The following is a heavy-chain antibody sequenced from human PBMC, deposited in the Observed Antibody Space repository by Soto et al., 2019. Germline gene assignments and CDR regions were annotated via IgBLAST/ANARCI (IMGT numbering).Heavy chain of an antibody. V-gene: IGHV3-9*01. Sequence: GGSLRLSCAASGFTFDDYAMHWVRQAPGKGLEWVSGISWNSGSIGYADSVKGRFTISRDNAKNSLYLQMNSLRAEDTALYYCAKDGGLGYCSSTSCYEGAFDIWGQGTMVTVSS. D-gene: IGHD2-2*01. J-gene: IGHJ3*02. CDR3: AKDGGLGYCSSTSCYEGAFDI. CDR2: ISWNSGSI. CDR1: GFTFDDYA.